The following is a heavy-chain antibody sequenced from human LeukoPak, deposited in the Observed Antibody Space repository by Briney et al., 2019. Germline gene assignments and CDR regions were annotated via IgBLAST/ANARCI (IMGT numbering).Heavy chain of an antibody. CDR2: IYHSGST. D-gene: IGHD4-23*01. V-gene: IGHV4-38-2*02. CDR3: ARGVTSLSY. CDR1: GYSISSGYY. Sequence: SETLSLTCTVSGYSISSGYYWGWIRQPPGKGLEWIGSIYHSGSTYYNPSLKSRVTISVDTSKNQFSLKLSSVTAADTAVYYCARGVTSLSYWGQGTLVTVSS. J-gene: IGHJ4*02.